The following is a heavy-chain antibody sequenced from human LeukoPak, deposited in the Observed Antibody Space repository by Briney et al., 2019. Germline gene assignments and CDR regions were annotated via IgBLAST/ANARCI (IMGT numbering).Heavy chain of an antibody. V-gene: IGHV1-2*02. J-gene: IGHJ4*02. CDR1: GYTFTGYY. Sequence: ASVKVSCKASGYTFTGYYMHWVRQAPGQGLEWMGWINPNSGGTNYAQKFQGRVTMTRDTSISTAYMELSRLRSDDTAVYYCARREYNGSYYLLSGDYWGQGTLVTVSS. CDR2: INPNSGGT. CDR3: ARREYNGSYYLLSGDY. D-gene: IGHD1-26*01.